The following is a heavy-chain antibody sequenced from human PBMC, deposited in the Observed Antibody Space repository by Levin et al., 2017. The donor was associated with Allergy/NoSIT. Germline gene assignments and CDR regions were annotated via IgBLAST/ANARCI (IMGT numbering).Heavy chain of an antibody. CDR1: GHTFTGYY. CDR3: ATGKGQVGFDY. Sequence: GESLKISCKASGHTFTGYYVHWVRQAPGQGLEWMGRINPNSGGTNLAQKFQGRVTMTTDTSISTAYMDLSRLRSDDTAVYYCATGKGQVGFDYWGQGALVTVSS. J-gene: IGHJ4*02. D-gene: IGHD1-26*01. CDR2: INPNSGGT. V-gene: IGHV1-2*06.